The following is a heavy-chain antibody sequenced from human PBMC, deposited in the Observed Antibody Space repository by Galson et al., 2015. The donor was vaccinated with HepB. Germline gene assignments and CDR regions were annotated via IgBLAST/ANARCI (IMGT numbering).Heavy chain of an antibody. D-gene: IGHD6-6*01. Sequence: SVKVSCKASGYTFTDSYMHWVRQAPGQGLEWMGWINPKSGDTKYSQKFQGRVTMTRDTSISTAYMELSRRRSDDTAVYYCTRGGGRSSSPWGYWGQGTLVTFSS. CDR3: TRGGGRSSSPWGY. CDR1: GYTFTDSY. J-gene: IGHJ4*02. CDR2: INPKSGDT. V-gene: IGHV1-2*02.